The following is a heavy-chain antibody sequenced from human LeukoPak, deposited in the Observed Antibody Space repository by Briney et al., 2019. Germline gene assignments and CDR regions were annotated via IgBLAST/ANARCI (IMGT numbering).Heavy chain of an antibody. CDR1: GFTFSSYV. Sequence: GGSLRLSCAASGFTFSSYVMGWVRQAPGRGLEWVSNIGAKGDNTYYADSVKGRFTISRDNSKNTLYLLMNSLRAEDTAVYYCAKPGTSSGYYWGQGTLVTVSS. J-gene: IGHJ4*02. D-gene: IGHD3-22*01. V-gene: IGHV3-23*01. CDR2: IGAKGDNT. CDR3: AKPGTSSGYY.